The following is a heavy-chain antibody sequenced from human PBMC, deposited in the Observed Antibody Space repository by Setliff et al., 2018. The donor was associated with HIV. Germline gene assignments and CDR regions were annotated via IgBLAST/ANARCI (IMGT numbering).Heavy chain of an antibody. Sequence: PSETLSLTGTVSGGSISSYYWSWIRQPAGKGLEWIGRIYTSGSTNYNPSLKSRVTMSVDTSKNQFSLKLGSVTAADPAVYYCARDFGGCYVFGYYYGMDVWGQGTTVTVSS. D-gene: IGHD1-26*01. CDR1: GGSISSYY. V-gene: IGHV4-4*07. J-gene: IGHJ6*02. CDR2: IYTSGST. CDR3: ARDFGGCYVFGYYYGMDV.